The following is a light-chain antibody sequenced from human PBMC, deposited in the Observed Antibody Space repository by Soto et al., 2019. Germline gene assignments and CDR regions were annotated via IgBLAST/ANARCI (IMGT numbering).Light chain of an antibody. CDR1: QSVSSN. Sequence: EIVMTQSPATLSVSPGERATLSCRASQSVSSNLAWYQQKPGQAPRLLIYGASTRATGIPARFSGSGSGTEFTLTISSLQSEAVAVYYCQHYNNWPRTFGQGTKVEIK. CDR3: QHYNNWPRT. J-gene: IGKJ1*01. V-gene: IGKV3-15*01. CDR2: GAS.